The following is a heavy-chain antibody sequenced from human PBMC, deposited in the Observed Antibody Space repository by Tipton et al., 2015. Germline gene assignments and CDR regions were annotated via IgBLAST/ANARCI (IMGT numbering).Heavy chain of an antibody. Sequence: TLSLTCTVSGDSLSTYYWSWIRQSPGKGLEWIGYTYYNGNTKYNPSLKGRVTILVDTSKNQFSLKVNSVTAADTAVYYCARSRYTVTPDSWGQGTLVTVSS. D-gene: IGHD4-17*01. CDR1: GDSLSTYY. CDR2: TYYNGNT. CDR3: ARSRYTVTPDS. V-gene: IGHV4-59*08. J-gene: IGHJ4*02.